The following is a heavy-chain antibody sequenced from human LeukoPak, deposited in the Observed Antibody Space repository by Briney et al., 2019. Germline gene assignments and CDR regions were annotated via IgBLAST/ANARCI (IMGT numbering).Heavy chain of an antibody. CDR1: GFSLNTRGVG. CDR2: IYWDDDR. CDR3: AHRKNYYDSSVFDN. Sequence: SGPTLVNPTQTLTLTCTLSGFSLNTRGVGVGWTRQPPGRALEWLALIYWDDDRRYSPSLKSRLTNTKDTSKNQVVLIMTNMDPVDTATYFCAHRKNYYDSSVFDNWGQGTLVTVSS. J-gene: IGHJ4*02. V-gene: IGHV2-5*02. D-gene: IGHD3-22*01.